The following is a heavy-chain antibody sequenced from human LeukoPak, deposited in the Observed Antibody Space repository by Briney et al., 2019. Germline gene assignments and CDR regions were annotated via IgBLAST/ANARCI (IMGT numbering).Heavy chain of an antibody. D-gene: IGHD3-9*01. CDR1: GGSISSYY. CDR2: IYYSGST. J-gene: IGHJ5*02. V-gene: IGHV4-59*01. Sequence: PSETLSLTCTVSGGSISSYYWSWIRQPPGKGLEWIGYIYYSGSTNYNPSLKSRVTISVDTSKNQFSLKLSSVTAADTAVYYCARLNVLRYFNWSPGWFDPWGQGTLVTVSS. CDR3: ARLNVLRYFNWSPGWFDP.